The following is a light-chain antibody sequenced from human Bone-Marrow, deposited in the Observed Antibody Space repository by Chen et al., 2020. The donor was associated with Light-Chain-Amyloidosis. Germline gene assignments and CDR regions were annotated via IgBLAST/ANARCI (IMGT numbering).Light chain of an antibody. V-gene: IGKV3-15*01. CDR3: QQYHLWDT. J-gene: IGKJ2*01. CDR2: GAS. CDR1: QGISSN. Sequence: EIVMTQSPATLSVSPGERATLSCRASQGISSNLAWYQQKPGQAPRLLIYGASTRDTAIPARFSGSGSGTEFTITISSLQSEDFAVYFWQQYHLWDTFGQGTKLEIK.